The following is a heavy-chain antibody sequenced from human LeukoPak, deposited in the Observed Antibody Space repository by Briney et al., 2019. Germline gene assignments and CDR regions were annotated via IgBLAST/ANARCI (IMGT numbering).Heavy chain of an antibody. D-gene: IGHD5-24*01. CDR3: ARGEMATIGGFDY. Sequence: GGSLRLSCAASGFTFSDYYMNWVRQAPGKGLEWVSSISSSSSYIYYADSVKGRFTISRDNAKNSLYLQMNSLRAEDTAVYYCARGEMATIGGFDYWGQGTLVTVSS. J-gene: IGHJ4*02. CDR2: ISSSSSYI. CDR1: GFTFSDYY. V-gene: IGHV3-21*01.